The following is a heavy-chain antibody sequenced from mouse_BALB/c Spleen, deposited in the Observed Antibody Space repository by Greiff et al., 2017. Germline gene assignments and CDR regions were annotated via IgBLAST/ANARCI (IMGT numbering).Heavy chain of an antibody. D-gene: IGHD2-4*01. J-gene: IGHJ4*01. CDR2: IRSKSNNYAT. V-gene: IGHV10-1*02. Sequence: DVQLVESGGGLVQPKGSLKLSCAASGFTFNTYAMNWVRQAPGKGLEWVARIRSKSNNYATYYADSVKDRFTISRDDSQSMLYLQMNNLKTEDTAMYYCVRFYYETIYAMDYWGQGTSVTVSS. CDR1: GFTFNTYA. CDR3: VRFYYETIYAMDY.